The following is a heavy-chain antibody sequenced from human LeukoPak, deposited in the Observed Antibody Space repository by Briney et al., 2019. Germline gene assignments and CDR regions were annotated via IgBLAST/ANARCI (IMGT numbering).Heavy chain of an antibody. CDR3: ARMIVNTYAEYFHH. Sequence: ASVEVSCKTSGYTFTTYTINWVRQAPGQRLEWMGWINAGNGNTKYSQRFQGRVTITRDTSASTAYMELSSLRSEDTAVYYCARMIVNTYAEYFHHWGQGTLVTVSS. CDR1: GYTFTTYT. CDR2: INAGNGNT. D-gene: IGHD3-22*01. V-gene: IGHV1-3*01. J-gene: IGHJ1*01.